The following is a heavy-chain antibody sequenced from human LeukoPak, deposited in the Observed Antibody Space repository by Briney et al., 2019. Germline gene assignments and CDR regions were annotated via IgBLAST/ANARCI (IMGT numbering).Heavy chain of an antibody. CDR2: IKQDGSEK. Sequence: GGSLRLSCAASGFDFSGYWMNWVRQAPGKGLEWVANIKQDGSEKYYVDSVKGRFTIPRDNAENSLFLQMNSLRTEDTAVYYCARGYDVSYWGQGTLVTVSS. J-gene: IGHJ4*02. D-gene: IGHD3-3*01. V-gene: IGHV3-7*04. CDR3: ARGYDVSY. CDR1: GFDFSGYW.